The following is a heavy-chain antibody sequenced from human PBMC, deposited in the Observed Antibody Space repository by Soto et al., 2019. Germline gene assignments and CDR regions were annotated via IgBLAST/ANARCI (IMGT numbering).Heavy chain of an antibody. V-gene: IGHV1-69*08. CDR3: ARDPNYYDYMDV. CDR1: GGTFSSYT. J-gene: IGHJ6*03. CDR2: IIPILGIA. Sequence: QVQLVQSGAEVKKPGSSVKVSCKASGGTFSSYTISWVRQAPGQGLEWMGRIIPILGIANYAQKFQGRVTITADKSTSTAYMELSSLRSEDTAVYYCARDPNYYDYMDVWGKGTTVTVSS.